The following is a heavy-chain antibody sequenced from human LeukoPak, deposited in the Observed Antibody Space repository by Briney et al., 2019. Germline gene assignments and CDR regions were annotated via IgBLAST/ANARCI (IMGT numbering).Heavy chain of an antibody. Sequence: PSETLSLTCAVYGGSFSGYYWSWIRQPPGKGLEWIGEINHSGSTNYNPSLKSRVTISVDTSKNQFSLKLSSVTAADTAVYYCARGQLGDYGDYVLGNWFDPWGQGTLVTVPS. CDR1: GGSFSGYY. J-gene: IGHJ5*02. CDR3: ARGQLGDYGDYVLGNWFDP. CDR2: INHSGST. V-gene: IGHV4-34*01. D-gene: IGHD4-17*01.